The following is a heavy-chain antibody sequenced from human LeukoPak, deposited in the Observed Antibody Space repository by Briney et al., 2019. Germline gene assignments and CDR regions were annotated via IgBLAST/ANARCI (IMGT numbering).Heavy chain of an antibody. J-gene: IGHJ4*02. CDR2: ISSSGSAM. CDR3: ARDVAPIDY. V-gene: IGHV3-48*03. Sequence: GSLRLSCAASGFPFSSYEMNWVRQAPGKGLEWVSYISSSGSAMYYADSMKGRFTISRDNAKNSLYLQMNSLRAEDTAVYYCARDVAPIDYWGQGTLVTVSS. CDR1: GFPFSSYE.